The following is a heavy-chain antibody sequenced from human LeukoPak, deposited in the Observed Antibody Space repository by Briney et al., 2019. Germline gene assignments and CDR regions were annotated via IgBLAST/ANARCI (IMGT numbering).Heavy chain of an antibody. V-gene: IGHV4-4*07. CDR2: ICTSGST. Sequence: SETLSLTCTVSGGSISSYYWSWIRQPAGKGLEWIGHICTSGSTNYNPSLKSRVTMSVDTSNNEFSLKLNSVTAADTAVYYCARTYDSPGYYSPDYYYMDVWGKGTTVTISS. J-gene: IGHJ6*03. CDR3: ARTYDSPGYYSPDYYYMDV. D-gene: IGHD3-22*01. CDR1: GGSISSYY.